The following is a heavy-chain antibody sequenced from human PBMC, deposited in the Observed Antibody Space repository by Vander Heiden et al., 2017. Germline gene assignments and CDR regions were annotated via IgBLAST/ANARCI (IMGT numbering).Heavy chain of an antibody. J-gene: IGHJ4*02. D-gene: IGHD3-3*01. CDR1: GFTFSSSW. CDR2: MNSDGSTT. Sequence: GRLVESGGGLVQPGGSLRLSCVASGFTFSSSWMHWVRQAPGTGLVWLSRMNSDGSTTDYADSVKGRFTISRDNAKNTLYLQMNGLRAEDTAVYYCARAGFFRFDYWGQGILVTVSS. V-gene: IGHV3-74*01. CDR3: ARAGFFRFDY.